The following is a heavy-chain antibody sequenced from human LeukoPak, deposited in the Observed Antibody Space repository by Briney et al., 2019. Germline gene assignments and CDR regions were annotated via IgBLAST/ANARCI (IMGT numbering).Heavy chain of an antibody. V-gene: IGHV3-7*03. CDR1: GFTFSSYW. CDR2: IKQDGSEK. J-gene: IGHJ4*02. CDR3: ARDHYDILTGPDY. D-gene: IGHD3-9*01. Sequence: GGSLRLSCAASGFTFSSYWMSWVRQAPGQGLEWVANIKQDGSEKYYVDSLKGRFTISSDNAKNSLYLQMNSLRAEDTAVYYCARDHYDILTGPDYWGQGTLVTVSS.